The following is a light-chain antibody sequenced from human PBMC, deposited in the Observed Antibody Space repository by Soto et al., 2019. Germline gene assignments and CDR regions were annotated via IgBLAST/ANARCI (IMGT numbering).Light chain of an antibody. CDR2: EVT. CDR3: SSYTTSSPRV. V-gene: IGLV2-14*01. Sequence: QSVLTQPASVSGSPGQAIAISCTGSSSDVGIYNYVSGYQQHPGKVPKLIIYEVTNRPSGVSNRFSGSKSGNTASLTISGLQAEDEADYYCSSYTTSSPRVFGTGTKLTVL. CDR1: SSDVGIYNY. J-gene: IGLJ1*01.